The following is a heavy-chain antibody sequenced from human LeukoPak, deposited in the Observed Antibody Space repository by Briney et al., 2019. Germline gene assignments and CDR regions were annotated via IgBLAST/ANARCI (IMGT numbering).Heavy chain of an antibody. CDR3: ARDDGSGSYGY. CDR1: GFTFSSYG. Sequence: GGSLRLSCVASGFTFSSYGLHWVRQAPGKGLEWVAFIRYDGSNEYYADSVKGRLTISRDNSKNTVYLQMHSLRAEDTAVYYCARDDGSGSYGYWGQGTLVTVSS. J-gene: IGHJ4*02. CDR2: IRYDGSNE. D-gene: IGHD1-26*01. V-gene: IGHV3-30*02.